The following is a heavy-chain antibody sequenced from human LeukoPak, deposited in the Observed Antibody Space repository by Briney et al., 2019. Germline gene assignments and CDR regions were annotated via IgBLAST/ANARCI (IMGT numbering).Heavy chain of an antibody. CDR2: IYYSGST. CDR1: GGSISSSIYY. V-gene: IGHV4-39*01. CDR3: ARSPIVPTYLFDY. D-gene: IGHD2-2*01. J-gene: IGHJ4*02. Sequence: SETLSLTCAVSGGSISSSIYYWGWIRRPPGKGLEWIGSIYYSGSTYYNPSLKSRVTISVDTSKNQFSLKLSSVTAADTAVYYCARSPIVPTYLFDYWGQGTLVTVSS.